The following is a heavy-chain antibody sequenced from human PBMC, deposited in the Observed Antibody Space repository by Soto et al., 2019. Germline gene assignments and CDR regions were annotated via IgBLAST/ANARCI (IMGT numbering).Heavy chain of an antibody. Sequence: SETLSLTCTVSGGSISSGGYYWSWIRQHPGKGLEWIGYIYYSGSTYYNPPLKSRVTISVDTSKNQFSLKLSSVTAADTAVYYCAREKEGWFDPWGQGTLVTVSS. V-gene: IGHV4-31*03. CDR3: AREKEGWFDP. CDR1: GGSISSGGYY. CDR2: IYYSGST. J-gene: IGHJ5*02.